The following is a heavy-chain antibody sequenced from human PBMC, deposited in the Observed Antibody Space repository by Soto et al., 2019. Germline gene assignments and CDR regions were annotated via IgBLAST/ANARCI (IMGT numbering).Heavy chain of an antibody. Sequence: VQLVESGGGLVQPGGSLRLSCAASGFTFSTYSMNWVRQAPGQGLEWVSYISSRSYTIYYVDSVKGRFTISRDNAKNSLYLQMNSLRYEDTAVYYCARGGSSSYNGLDVWGQGTTVTVSS. V-gene: IGHV3-48*02. CDR3: ARGGSSSYNGLDV. J-gene: IGHJ6*02. CDR2: ISSRSYTI. D-gene: IGHD6-6*01. CDR1: GFTFSTYS.